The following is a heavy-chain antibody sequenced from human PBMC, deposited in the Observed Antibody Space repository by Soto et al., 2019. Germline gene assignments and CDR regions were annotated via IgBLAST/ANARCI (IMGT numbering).Heavy chain of an antibody. D-gene: IGHD4-17*01. J-gene: IGHJ3*02. CDR1: GFTFDDYA. V-gene: IGHV3-9*01. Sequence: PGGSLRLSCAASGFTFDDYAMHWVRQAPGKGLEWVSGISWNSGSIGYADSVKGRFTISRDNAKNSLYLQMNSLRAEDTALYYCAKTLYGGDAFDIWGQGTMVTVSS. CDR3: AKTLYGGDAFDI. CDR2: ISWNSGSI.